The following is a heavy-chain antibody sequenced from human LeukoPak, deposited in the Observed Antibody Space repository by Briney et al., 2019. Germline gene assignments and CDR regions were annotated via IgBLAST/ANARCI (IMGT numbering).Heavy chain of an antibody. Sequence: PGGSLRLSCAASGFSFSSHWMTWVRQAPGKGLEWVANIKPDGSKTTYVESEKGRFTISRDNAKNSLFLQMISLRVGDTAVYYCASQPAVIDLDLWGQGILVTVSS. J-gene: IGHJ4*02. CDR3: ASQPAVIDLDL. V-gene: IGHV3-7*01. CDR1: GFSFSSHW. D-gene: IGHD2-21*01. CDR2: IKPDGSKT.